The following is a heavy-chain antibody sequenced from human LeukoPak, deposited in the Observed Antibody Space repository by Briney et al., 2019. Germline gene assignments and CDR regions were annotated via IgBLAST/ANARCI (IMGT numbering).Heavy chain of an antibody. CDR1: GGSISSSSYY. CDR2: IYYRGST. D-gene: IGHD3-3*01. Sequence: PSETLSLTCTVSGGSISSSSYYWGWIRHPPGKGLEWSGSIYYRGSTYYTPSLKSRVTISVDTSKNQFSLKLSSVTAADTAVYYCARQRSYYDFWSGYLDAFDIWGQGTMVTVSS. CDR3: ARQRSYYDFWSGYLDAFDI. J-gene: IGHJ3*02. V-gene: IGHV4-39*01.